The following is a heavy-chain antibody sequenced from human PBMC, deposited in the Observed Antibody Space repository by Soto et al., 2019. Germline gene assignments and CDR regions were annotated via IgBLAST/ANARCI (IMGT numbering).Heavy chain of an antibody. CDR2: INPNSGGT. V-gene: IGHV1-2*04. CDR1: GYTFTGYY. Sequence: ASVKVSCKASGYTFTGYYMHWVRQAPGQGLEWMGWINPNSGGTNYAQKFQGWVTMTRDTSISTAYMELSRLRSDDTAVYYCARDASPAATLYGMDVWGQGTTVTVSS. CDR3: ARDASPAATLYGMDV. D-gene: IGHD2-2*01. J-gene: IGHJ6*02.